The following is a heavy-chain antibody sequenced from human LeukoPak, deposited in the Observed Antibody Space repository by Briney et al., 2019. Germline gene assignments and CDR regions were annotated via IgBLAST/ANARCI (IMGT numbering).Heavy chain of an antibody. CDR1: GFTFSSYW. D-gene: IGHD3-22*01. CDR2: IKQDGSEK. V-gene: IGHV3-7*01. J-gene: IGHJ4*02. Sequence: PGGSLRLSCAASGFTFSSYWMSWVRQAPGKGLEWVANIKQDGSEKYYVDSVKGRFTISRDNAKNSLYLQMNSLRAEDTAVYYCARDLNSDSSGYDAHFGDYWGQGTLVTVSS. CDR3: ARDLNSDSSGYDAHFGDY.